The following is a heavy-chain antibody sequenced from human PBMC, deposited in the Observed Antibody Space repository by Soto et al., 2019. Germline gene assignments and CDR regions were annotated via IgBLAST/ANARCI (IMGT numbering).Heavy chain of an antibody. CDR3: ATLDTAEIQTAAF. D-gene: IGHD5-18*01. J-gene: IGHJ4*02. CDR2: ISGSGGGT. CDR1: GFTFSSYA. V-gene: IGHV3-23*01. Sequence: PGGSLRLSCAASGFTFSSYAMTWVRQAPGKGLEWVSAISGSGGGTYYADSVKGRFTISRDNSKNTLYLQMNSLRVEDTAVYYCATLDTAEIQTAAFWGQGTLVTVSS.